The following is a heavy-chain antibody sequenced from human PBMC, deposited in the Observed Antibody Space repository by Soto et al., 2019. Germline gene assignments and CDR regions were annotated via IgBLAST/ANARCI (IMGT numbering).Heavy chain of an antibody. CDR1: GDSISSSSYY. J-gene: IGHJ2*01. CDR3: AKTRPYDILTYRYIEL. CDR2: IYYSGTT. V-gene: IGHV4-39*01. Sequence: SETLSLTCIVSGDSISSSSYYWVWIRQPPGKGLEWIGSIYYSGTTYYNPSLESRVTISIDTSKNQFSLKVSSLTAEATAVYYCAKTRPYDILTYRYIELWGRGTLVTVSS. D-gene: IGHD3-9*01.